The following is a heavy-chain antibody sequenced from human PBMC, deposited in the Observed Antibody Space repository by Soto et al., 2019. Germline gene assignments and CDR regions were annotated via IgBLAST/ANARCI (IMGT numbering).Heavy chain of an antibody. CDR2: ISTHYGDT. Sequence: QVQLLQSGAEVKKPGASMKVSCKASGYTFTNYGFSWVRQAPGQGLEWMGWISTHYGDTSYAQKLQGRVTMTTDTSTSTAYMELRSQRSDDTAVYYCARDFGFIDYWGQGTLVTVSS. CDR1: GYTFTNYG. CDR3: ARDFGFIDY. V-gene: IGHV1-18*01. J-gene: IGHJ4*02. D-gene: IGHD3-10*01.